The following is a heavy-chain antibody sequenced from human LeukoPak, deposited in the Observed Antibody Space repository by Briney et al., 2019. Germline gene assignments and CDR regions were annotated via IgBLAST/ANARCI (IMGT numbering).Heavy chain of an antibody. D-gene: IGHD6-13*01. J-gene: IGHJ4*02. V-gene: IGHV3-23*01. CDR1: GFTFTNFA. CDR2: ISGGGEHT. CDR3: ASGPYSSSYFAS. Sequence: GGSLRLSCAASGFTFTNFAMKWVRQAPGKGLEWVADISGGGEHTFYTDSVKGRFTISRDNSKDTLHLQMNILRPEDTALYYCASGPYSSSYFASWDQGTMVTVSS.